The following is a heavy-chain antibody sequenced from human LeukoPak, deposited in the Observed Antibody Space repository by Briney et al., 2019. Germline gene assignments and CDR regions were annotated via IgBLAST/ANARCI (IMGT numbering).Heavy chain of an antibody. CDR3: AREPRGYYYGSGSSPFDY. D-gene: IGHD3-10*01. J-gene: IGHJ4*02. CDR1: GYTFTSYG. V-gene: IGHV1-18*01. Sequence: ASVKVSCKASGYTFTSYGISWVRQAPGRGLEWMGWISAYNGNTNYAQKLQGRVTMTTDTSTSTAYMELRSLRSDDTAVYYCAREPRGYYYGSGSSPFDYWGQGTLVSVSS. CDR2: ISAYNGNT.